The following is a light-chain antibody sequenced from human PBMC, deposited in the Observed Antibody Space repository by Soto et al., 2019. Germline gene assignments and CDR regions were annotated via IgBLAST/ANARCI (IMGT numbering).Light chain of an antibody. CDR3: CSYAGSSPHAV. V-gene: IGLV2-23*01. CDR1: SSDVGSYNL. J-gene: IGLJ7*01. CDR2: EGS. Sequence: QSALTQPASVSGSPGQSITISCTGTSSDVGSYNLVSWYQQYPGKAPKLMLYEGSKRPSGVSNRFSGSKSGNTASLTISGLQAEDEADYYCCSYAGSSPHAVFGGGPQLTVL.